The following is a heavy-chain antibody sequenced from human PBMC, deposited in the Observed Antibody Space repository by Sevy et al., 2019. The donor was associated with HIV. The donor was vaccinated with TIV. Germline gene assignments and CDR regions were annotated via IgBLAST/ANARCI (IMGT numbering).Heavy chain of an antibody. CDR1: GFTFSDYY. V-gene: IGHV3-11*01. CDR2: ISSGGTNI. J-gene: IGHJ4*02. Sequence: GGALRPSCVASGFTFSDYYVTWIRQAPGKGLGWGSYISSGGTNIDYADSLRGRFTISRENAKNSLYLQMNSLRAEDTAVYYCARDGYNYGYGGFDYWGQGTLVTVSS. D-gene: IGHD5-18*01. CDR3: ARDGYNYGYGGFDY.